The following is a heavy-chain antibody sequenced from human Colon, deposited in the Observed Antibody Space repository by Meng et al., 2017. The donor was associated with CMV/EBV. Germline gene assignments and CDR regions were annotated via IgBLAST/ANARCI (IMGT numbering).Heavy chain of an antibody. V-gene: IGHV1-69*12. D-gene: IGHD6-13*01. CDR3: ALGKQAGFDL. CDR2: IIPMFGSP. J-gene: IGHJ5*02. Sequence: QVQLVHSGAEVNKSGSSGKFSCKASGGTLHTSTFNWVRQAPGQGLECMGGIIPMFGSPSYSQKFRGRVTITADELEVNSLRSEDTAVYYCALGKQAGFDLWGQGTLVTVSS. CDR1: GGTLHTST.